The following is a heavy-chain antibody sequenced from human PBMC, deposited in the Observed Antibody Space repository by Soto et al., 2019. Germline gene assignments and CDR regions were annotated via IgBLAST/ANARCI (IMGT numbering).Heavy chain of an antibody. CDR2: ISGRGGST. CDR3: AKDRAMVPGPFDY. CDR1: GFTFSSYA. J-gene: IGHJ4*02. D-gene: IGHD5-18*01. Sequence: PGGSLRLSCAASGFTFSSYAMSWVRQAPGKGLEWVSDISGRGGSTYYADSVKGRFTISRDNSKNTVYLQMNSLRAEDTAVYYCAKDRAMVPGPFDYWGQGTPVTV. V-gene: IGHV3-23*01.